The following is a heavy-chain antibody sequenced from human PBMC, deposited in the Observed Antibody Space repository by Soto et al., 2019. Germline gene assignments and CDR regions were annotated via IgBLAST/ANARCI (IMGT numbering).Heavy chain of an antibody. CDR2: IGTQHDT. CDR3: ERQDSYWEGGGGWLDP. Sequence: VQLVEAGGGLVQPGGSLRLSCAASGLTFSAYGMHWVRQAAGKGLEWVAAIGTQHDTYYPDSVKGRFTITRENAKNSLYLQMNRLRAGETAVYYCERQDSYWEGGGGWLDPWGQGTLVTVSS. V-gene: IGHV3-13*01. J-gene: IGHJ5*02. D-gene: IGHD1-26*01. CDR1: GLTFSAYG.